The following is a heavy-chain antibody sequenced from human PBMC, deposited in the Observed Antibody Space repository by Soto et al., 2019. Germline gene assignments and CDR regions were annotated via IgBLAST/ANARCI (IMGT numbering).Heavy chain of an antibody. V-gene: IGHV1-69*06. J-gene: IGHJ5*02. D-gene: IGHD2-2*01. CDR1: GGTFSSYS. Sequence: SAKVSCKASGGTFSSYSISWVRQSPGQGLEWMGGIIPIFGTANYAQKFQGRVTITADKSTSTAYMELSSLRSEDTAVYYCASNDIVVVPAASGQYNWFDPWGQGTLVT. CDR2: IIPIFGTA. CDR3: ASNDIVVVPAASGQYNWFDP.